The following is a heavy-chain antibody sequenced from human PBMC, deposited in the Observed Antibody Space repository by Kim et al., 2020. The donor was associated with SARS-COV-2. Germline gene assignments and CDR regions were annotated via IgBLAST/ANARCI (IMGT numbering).Heavy chain of an antibody. J-gene: IGHJ1*01. CDR2: ISGSGGST. D-gene: IGHD3-22*01. Sequence: GRSLRLSCAASGFTFSSYAMSWVRQAPGKGLEWVSAISGSGGSTYYADSVKGRFTISRDNSKNTLYLQMNSLRAEDTAVYYCAKDEMIVVAIGYFQHWGPGALVTLS. CDR3: AKDEMIVVAIGYFQH. CDR1: GFTFSSYA. V-gene: IGHV3-23*01.